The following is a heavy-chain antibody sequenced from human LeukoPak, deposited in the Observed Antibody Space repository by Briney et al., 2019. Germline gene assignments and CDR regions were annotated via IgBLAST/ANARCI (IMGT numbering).Heavy chain of an antibody. D-gene: IGHD3-3*01. Sequence: ASVKVSCKASGYTFTSYYMHWVRQATGQGLEWMGWMNPNSGNTGYAQKFQGRVTMTRNTSISTAYMELSSLRSEDTAVYYCARDDGTIFGVVILDYWGQGTLVTVSS. V-gene: IGHV1-8*02. CDR1: GYTFTSYY. CDR2: MNPNSGNT. J-gene: IGHJ4*02. CDR3: ARDDGTIFGVVILDY.